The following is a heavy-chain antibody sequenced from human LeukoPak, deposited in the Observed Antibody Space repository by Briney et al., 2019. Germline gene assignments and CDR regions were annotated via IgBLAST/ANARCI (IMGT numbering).Heavy chain of an antibody. V-gene: IGHV3-30*02. D-gene: IGHD4-17*01. Sequence: GGSLRLSCAASGFTFSSYGMHWVRQAPGKGLEWVAFIRYDGSNKYYADSVKGRFTISRDNSKNTLYLQMNSLRAEDTAVYFCAKQPDYGDYFIYYYYMDVWGKGTTVTVSS. CDR1: GFTFSSYG. J-gene: IGHJ6*03. CDR3: AKQPDYGDYFIYYYYMDV. CDR2: IRYDGSNK.